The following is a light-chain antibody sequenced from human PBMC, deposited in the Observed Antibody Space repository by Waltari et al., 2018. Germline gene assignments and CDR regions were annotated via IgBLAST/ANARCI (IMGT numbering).Light chain of an antibody. Sequence: QSALTQPASVSGSPGQSITISCTGTSSDVGSYNLVSWYQQHPGKAPKLRSYEGSKRPSVVSNRFSGSKSGKTASLTISGLQAEDEADYYCCSYAGSSTFVFGGGTKLTVL. CDR1: SSDVGSYNL. J-gene: IGLJ2*01. CDR2: EGS. CDR3: CSYAGSSTFV. V-gene: IGLV2-23*03.